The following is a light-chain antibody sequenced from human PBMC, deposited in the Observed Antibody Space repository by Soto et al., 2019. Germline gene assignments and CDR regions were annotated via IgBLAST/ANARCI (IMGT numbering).Light chain of an antibody. CDR1: TGAVTNGHY. CDR2: DTT. J-gene: IGLJ1*01. Sequence: AVVPHEPSLTVSPGGTVTLTCGSSTGAVTNGHYPYWFQQKPGQAPRTLIYDTTNRHSWTPARFSGSLLGGKAALTLSGAQPEDEAEYYCLLSYNGPYVFGTGTKVTVL. CDR3: LLSYNGPYV. V-gene: IGLV7-46*01.